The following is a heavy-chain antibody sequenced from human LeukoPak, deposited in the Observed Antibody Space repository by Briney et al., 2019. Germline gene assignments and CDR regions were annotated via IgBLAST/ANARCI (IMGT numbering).Heavy chain of an antibody. CDR1: GFTFSSYW. CDR3: ARDPSYCGGDCYTDY. Sequence: PGGSLRLSCAASGFTFSSYWMSWVRQAPGKGLEWVANIKQDGSEKYYVDSAKGRFTISRDNAKNSLYLQMNSLRAEDTAVYYCARDPSYCGGDCYTDYWGQGTLVTVSS. J-gene: IGHJ4*02. V-gene: IGHV3-7*01. CDR2: IKQDGSEK. D-gene: IGHD2-21*02.